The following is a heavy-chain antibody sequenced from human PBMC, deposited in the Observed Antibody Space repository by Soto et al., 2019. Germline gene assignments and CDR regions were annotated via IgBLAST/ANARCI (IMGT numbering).Heavy chain of an antibody. CDR3: AKNGQPPYYYYGMDV. CDR2: ISGYNGDT. V-gene: IGHV1-18*01. Sequence: QGQLVQSGPEVKKTGASVKVSCKASGYTLSRYGISWVRQAPGQGLEWMGWISGYNGDTKYAQKVQGRVTMTIDTSTYTAYMELRSLTSDDTAIYYCAKNGQPPYYYYGMDVWGQGTSVTVSS. CDR1: GYTLSRYG. J-gene: IGHJ6*02. D-gene: IGHD2-8*01.